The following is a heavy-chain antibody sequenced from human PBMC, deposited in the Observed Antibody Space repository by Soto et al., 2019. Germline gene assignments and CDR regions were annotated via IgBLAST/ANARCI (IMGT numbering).Heavy chain of an antibody. V-gene: IGHV4-59*12. CDR1: GGSISSYY. D-gene: IGHD6-6*01. J-gene: IGHJ4*02. CDR3: ARAKSIAARPVDY. CDR2: IYYSGST. Sequence: PSETLSLTCTVSGGSISSYYWSWIRQPPGKGLEWIGYIYYSGSTNYNPSLKSRVTISVDTSKNQFSLKLSSVTAADTAVYYCARAKSIAARPVDYWGQGTLVTVSS.